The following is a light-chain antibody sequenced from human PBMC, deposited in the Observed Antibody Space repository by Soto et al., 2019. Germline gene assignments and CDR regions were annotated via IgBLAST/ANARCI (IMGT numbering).Light chain of an antibody. CDR1: SSNIGGNS. CDR2: DDN. V-gene: IGLV1-51*01. J-gene: IGLJ1*01. Sequence: QTAVTQPPSVSAAPGQKVTISCSGSSSNIGGNSVSWYQQLPGTAPKLLIYDDNKRPSGIPDRFSGSKSGTSATLGITGFQTGDEADYYCGSWDSSLSAYVFGTGTKLTVL. CDR3: GSWDSSLSAYV.